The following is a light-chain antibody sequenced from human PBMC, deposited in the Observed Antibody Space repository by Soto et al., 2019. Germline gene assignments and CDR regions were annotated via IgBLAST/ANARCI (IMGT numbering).Light chain of an antibody. J-gene: IGKJ4*01. CDR2: GAS. Sequence: EIVMTQSPATRSVSPGERATLSCRASQSVSSNLAWYQQKPGQAPRLLIYGASTRATRIPARFSGSGSGTEFTLTISSLQSEDFAVYYCQQYNNWPLTFGGGTKVDIK. CDR1: QSVSSN. V-gene: IGKV3-15*01. CDR3: QQYNNWPLT.